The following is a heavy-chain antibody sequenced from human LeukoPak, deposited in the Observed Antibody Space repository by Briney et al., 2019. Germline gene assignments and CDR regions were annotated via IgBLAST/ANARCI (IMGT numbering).Heavy chain of an antibody. D-gene: IGHD6-13*01. CDR3: ARLAAAGTGEDY. CDR1: GFTFSGYW. CDR2: INRDGSDT. J-gene: IGHJ4*02. V-gene: IGHV3-7*01. Sequence: GGSLRLSCAASGFTFSGYWMSWVRQAPGKGPEWVANINRDGSDTQYVDSVKGRFTISRDNAKNSLYLQMNSLRAEDTAVYYCARLAAAGTGEDYWGQGTLVTVSS.